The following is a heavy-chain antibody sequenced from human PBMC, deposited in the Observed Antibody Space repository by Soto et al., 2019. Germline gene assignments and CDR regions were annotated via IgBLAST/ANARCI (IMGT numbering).Heavy chain of an antibody. CDR1: GYTFTDYY. D-gene: IGHD6-6*01. CDR3: ARDLGIAARPPGDY. CDR2: INPNSGGT. V-gene: IGHV1-2*02. J-gene: IGHJ4*02. Sequence: ASVKVSCKASGYTFTDYYMHWVRQAPGQGLEWMGWINPNSGGTNYAQKFQGRVTMTRDTSISTAYMELSRLRSDDTAVYYCARDLGIAARPPGDYWGQGTLVTVSS.